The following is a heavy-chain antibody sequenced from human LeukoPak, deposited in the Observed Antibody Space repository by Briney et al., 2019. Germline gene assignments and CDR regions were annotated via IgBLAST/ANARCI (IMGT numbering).Heavy chain of an antibody. CDR3: ARGGGCCSLPNCRGIGNRFDS. J-gene: IGHJ5*01. Sequence: GGSLRLSCAASGFPFDIYNMNWVRQAPGKGLEWVSSIGGSGSHIYYADSMKGRFTISRDNAKNSLYLQMNSLGAEDTAVYFCARGGGCCSLPNCRGIGNRFDSWGQGTLVTVSS. D-gene: IGHD2-15*01. V-gene: IGHV3-21*01. CDR2: IGGSGSHI. CDR1: GFPFDIYN.